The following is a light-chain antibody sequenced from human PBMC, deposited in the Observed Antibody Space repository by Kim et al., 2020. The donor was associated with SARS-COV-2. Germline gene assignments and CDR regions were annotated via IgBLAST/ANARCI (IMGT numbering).Light chain of an antibody. CDR3: QQYNSYPWT. Sequence: DIQMTQSPSTLSASVGDRVTITCRASQTIGSWLAWYQQKPGKAPKLLIYKASSLESGVPSSFSGSGSGTEFTLSISSLQPDDFATYYCQQYNSYPWTFGQGTKVDIK. CDR1: QTIGSW. V-gene: IGKV1-5*03. J-gene: IGKJ1*01. CDR2: KAS.